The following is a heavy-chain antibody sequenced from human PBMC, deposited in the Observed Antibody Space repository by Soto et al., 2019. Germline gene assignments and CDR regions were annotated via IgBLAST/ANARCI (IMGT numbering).Heavy chain of an antibody. CDR1: GFTFSSYA. J-gene: IGHJ6*02. CDR2: ISGSGGST. CDR3: AKELTVTQTYYYYGMDV. Sequence: EVQLLESGGGLVQPGGSLRLSCAASGFTFSSYAMSWVRQAPGKGLEWVSAISGSGGSTYYADSVKGRFTISRDNSXNXXYLQMNSLRAEDTAVYYCAKELTVTQTYYYYGMDVWGQGTTVTVSS. D-gene: IGHD4-17*01. V-gene: IGHV3-23*01.